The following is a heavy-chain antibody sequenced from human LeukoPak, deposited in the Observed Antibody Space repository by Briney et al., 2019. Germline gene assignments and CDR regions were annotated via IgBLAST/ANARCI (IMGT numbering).Heavy chain of an antibody. V-gene: IGHV3-23*01. CDR3: AKELHGSGNYAFDY. CDR1: GFTFNRNA. J-gene: IGHJ4*02. Sequence: GGSLRLSCAASGFTFNRNAISWVRQAPGKGLEWVSTIGGSGDKTFYADSVKGRFTISRDNSKNTLYLQMNSLRAEDTAVYFCAKELHGSGNYAFDYWGQGTLVTVSS. D-gene: IGHD3-10*01. CDR2: IGGSGDKT.